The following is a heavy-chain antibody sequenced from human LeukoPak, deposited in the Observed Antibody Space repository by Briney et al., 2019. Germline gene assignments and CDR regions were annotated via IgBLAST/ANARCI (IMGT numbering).Heavy chain of an antibody. CDR3: ASGSGH. Sequence: GGSLRLSCAASGFTFSNYGLNWVRKAPGKGLEWVSHISSSGSAKYYADSVKGRFTISRDNAKNSLYLQMNSLRDEDTAVFYCASGSGHWGQGTLVTVSS. J-gene: IGHJ4*02. V-gene: IGHV3-48*02. CDR2: ISSSGSAK. D-gene: IGHD2-2*03. CDR1: GFTFSNYG.